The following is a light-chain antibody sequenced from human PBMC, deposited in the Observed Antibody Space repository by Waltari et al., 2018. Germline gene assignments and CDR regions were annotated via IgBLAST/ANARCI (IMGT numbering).Light chain of an antibody. CDR1: SSDVGGYNY. J-gene: IGLJ3*02. CDR2: DVS. Sequence: QSALTQPASVSGSPGQSITISCTGTSSDVGGYNYVSWYQKHPGKAPKFMIYDVSKRPSGVCKLFSGPKSGNTASRTISGLQAEDEADYYCSSYTSSSTSWVFGGGTKLTVL. V-gene: IGLV2-14*01. CDR3: SSYTSSSTSWV.